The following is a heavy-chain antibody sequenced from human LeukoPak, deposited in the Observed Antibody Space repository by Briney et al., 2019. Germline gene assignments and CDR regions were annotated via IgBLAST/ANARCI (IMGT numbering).Heavy chain of an antibody. CDR3: ASSYGETTFDY. V-gene: IGHV4-59*01. J-gene: IGHJ4*02. Sequence: PSETLSLTCTVSGGSISSYYWSWIRQPPGKRLEWIGYIYYSGSTNYNPSLKSRVTISVDTSKNQFSLKLSSVTAADTAVYYCASSYGETTFDYWGQGTLVTVSS. CDR1: GGSISSYY. CDR2: IYYSGST. D-gene: IGHD4-17*01.